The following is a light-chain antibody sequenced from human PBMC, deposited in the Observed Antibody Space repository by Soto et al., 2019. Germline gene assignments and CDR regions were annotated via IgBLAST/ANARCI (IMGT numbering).Light chain of an antibody. Sequence: ETVLTQSPGTLSLSPGERATLSCRASQSISSSFLAWYQQKLGQAPRLLIFGASSRATGIPDRFSGSGSGTDFTLTISRLEPEDFAVYYCQQYGNSPYTFGQGTKLEIK. CDR1: QSISSSF. CDR3: QQYGNSPYT. V-gene: IGKV3-20*01. CDR2: GAS. J-gene: IGKJ2*01.